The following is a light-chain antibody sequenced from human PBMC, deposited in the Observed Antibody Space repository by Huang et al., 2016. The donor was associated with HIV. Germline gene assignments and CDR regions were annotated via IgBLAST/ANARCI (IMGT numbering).Light chain of an antibody. V-gene: IGKV1-NL1*01. CDR1: QGISNS. CDR3: QQYYTSPT. Sequence: DIQMTQSPSSLSAFVGDTVTITCRASQGISNSVAWYQQKTGKAPKLMRYSTSRLESGVPSRFRGGGSGTDYTLTINSLQPDDFATYYCQQYYTSPTFGQGSKVEIK. CDR2: STS. J-gene: IGKJ1*01.